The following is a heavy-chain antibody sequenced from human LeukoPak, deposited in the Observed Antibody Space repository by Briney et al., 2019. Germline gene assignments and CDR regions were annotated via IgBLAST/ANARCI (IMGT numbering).Heavy chain of an antibody. Sequence: SETLSLTCTVSGGFVSSYYWSWIRQPPGKGLEWIGYIYYSGSTNYNPSLKSRVTISVDTSKNQFSLKLSSVTAADTAVYYCARQRGYSYGTSTWYYGMDVWGQGTTVTVSS. V-gene: IGHV4-59*08. D-gene: IGHD5-18*01. J-gene: IGHJ6*02. CDR1: GGFVSSYY. CDR2: IYYSGST. CDR3: ARQRGYSYGTSTWYYGMDV.